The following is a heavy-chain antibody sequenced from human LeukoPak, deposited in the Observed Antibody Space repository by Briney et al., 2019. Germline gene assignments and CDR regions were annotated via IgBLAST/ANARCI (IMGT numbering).Heavy chain of an antibody. Sequence: PGGSLRPSCTASGFAFSSFEMNWVRQAPGKGLEWVTYISSSGATTYYADSVKGRFILSRDNAKNSVHLQMNSLRVEDTAVYYCVRARRGLLGYFFDYWGQGALVTVSS. D-gene: IGHD3-16*01. CDR3: VRARRGLLGYFFDY. CDR2: ISSSGATT. V-gene: IGHV3-48*03. CDR1: GFAFSSFE. J-gene: IGHJ4*02.